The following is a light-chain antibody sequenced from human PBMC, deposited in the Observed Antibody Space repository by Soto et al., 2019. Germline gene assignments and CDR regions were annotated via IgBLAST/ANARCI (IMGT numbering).Light chain of an antibody. CDR3: QQYNNWPPTWT. CDR2: AAS. J-gene: IGKJ1*01. Sequence: EVVLTQSPGTLSLSPGERATLSCRASQSVSPNYLVWYQQSPGQAPRLLLYAASSRATGIPARFSGSGSGTEFTLTISSLQSEEFAVYYCQQYNNWPPTWTLGQGTKVDIK. V-gene: IGKV3-15*01. CDR1: QSVSPNY.